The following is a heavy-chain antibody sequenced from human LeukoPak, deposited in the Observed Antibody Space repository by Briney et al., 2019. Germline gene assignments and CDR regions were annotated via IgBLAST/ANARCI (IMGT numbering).Heavy chain of an antibody. CDR3: ASSGITMVRGDH. J-gene: IGHJ4*02. Sequence: SETLSLTCTVSGGSISSGSYYWSWIRQPAGKGLEWIGRIYTSGSTYYNPSLKSRVTISVDTSKNQFSLKLSSVTAADTAVYYCASSGITMVRGDHWGQGTLVTVSS. CDR1: GGSISSGSYY. CDR2: IYTSGST. V-gene: IGHV4-61*02. D-gene: IGHD3-10*01.